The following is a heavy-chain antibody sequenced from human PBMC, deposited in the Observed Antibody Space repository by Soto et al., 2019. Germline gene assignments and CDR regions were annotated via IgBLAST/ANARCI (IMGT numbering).Heavy chain of an antibody. D-gene: IGHD2-15*01. CDR2: ISAYNGNT. J-gene: IGHJ5*02. V-gene: IGHV1-18*01. Sequence: QVQLVQSGAEVKKPGASVKVSCKASGYTFTSYGISWVRQDPGQGLEWMGWISAYNGNTNYAQKLQVRVTMTTDTSTSTAYMELRSLRSDDTAVYYCARDRGHIVVVVAEFNWFDPWCQGTLVTVSS. CDR1: GYTFTSYG. CDR3: ARDRGHIVVVVAEFNWFDP.